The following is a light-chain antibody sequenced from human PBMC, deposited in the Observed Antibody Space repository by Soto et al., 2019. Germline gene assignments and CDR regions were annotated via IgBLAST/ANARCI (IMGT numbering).Light chain of an antibody. V-gene: IGKV3-20*01. Sequence: EIVLTQSPGTLSLSPGERATLSCRASQIVSSTYLAWFQQKAGQAPRLLIYGASTRATGIPDRFSGSGSGTVFTLTISGLEPEDFALYYCQQYDVTPPNTFGGGTKVEV. CDR1: QIVSSTY. CDR2: GAS. CDR3: QQYDVTPPNT. J-gene: IGKJ4*01.